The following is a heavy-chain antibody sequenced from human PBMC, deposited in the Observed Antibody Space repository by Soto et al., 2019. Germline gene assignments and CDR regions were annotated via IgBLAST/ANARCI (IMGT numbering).Heavy chain of an antibody. D-gene: IGHD4-17*01. CDR1: GYTFTGYY. CDR3: ATDMTTVAYAAFDI. CDR2: INPNSGGT. J-gene: IGHJ3*02. Sequence: QVQLVQSGAEVKKPGASVKVSCKASGYTFTGYYMHWVRQAPGQGLEWMGWINPNSGGTNYAQKFQGRVTMTRDTSISKAYMELSRLRSDVTAVYYCATDMTTVAYAAFDIWGQGTMVTVSS. V-gene: IGHV1-2*02.